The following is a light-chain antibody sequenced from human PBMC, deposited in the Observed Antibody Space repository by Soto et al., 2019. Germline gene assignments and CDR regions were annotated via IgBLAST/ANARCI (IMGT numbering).Light chain of an antibody. Sequence: DIVMTQSPDSLAVSLGERATINCKSSQSVLLTSNNKNYLAWYQQKPRQPPKLLIYWASTRESGVPDRFSGSGSGTDFTLTISSLQAEAVAVYYCQQYYSLPYTFGQGTKLEIK. CDR3: QQYYSLPYT. CDR1: QSVLLTSNNKNY. V-gene: IGKV4-1*01. J-gene: IGKJ2*01. CDR2: WAS.